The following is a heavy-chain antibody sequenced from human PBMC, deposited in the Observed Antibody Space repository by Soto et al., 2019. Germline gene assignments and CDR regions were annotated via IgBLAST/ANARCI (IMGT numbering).Heavy chain of an antibody. V-gene: IGHV4-59*02. Sequence: SETLSLTCTVSGGSVSDYYWSWIRQPPGKGLEWIGYISYSGSTNYKPSLKSRVTISLDTSKKQFSLKLSSVTAADTAVYYCARDRYNWNDVGAFDIWGQGTMVTVSS. J-gene: IGHJ3*02. CDR1: GGSVSDYY. CDR2: ISYSGST. D-gene: IGHD1-1*01. CDR3: ARDRYNWNDVGAFDI.